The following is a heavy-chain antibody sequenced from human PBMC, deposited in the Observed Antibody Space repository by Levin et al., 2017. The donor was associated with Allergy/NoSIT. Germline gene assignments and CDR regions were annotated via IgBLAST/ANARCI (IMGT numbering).Heavy chain of an antibody. Sequence: LSLTCAASGFTFSSYAMHWVRQAPGKGLEWVAVISYDGSNKYYADSVKGRFTISRDNSKNTLYLQMNSLRAEDTAVYYCARGPYDKPDYWGQGTLVTVSS. D-gene: IGHD3-22*01. CDR2: ISYDGSNK. CDR1: GFTFSSYA. J-gene: IGHJ4*02. CDR3: ARGPYDKPDY. V-gene: IGHV3-30-3*01.